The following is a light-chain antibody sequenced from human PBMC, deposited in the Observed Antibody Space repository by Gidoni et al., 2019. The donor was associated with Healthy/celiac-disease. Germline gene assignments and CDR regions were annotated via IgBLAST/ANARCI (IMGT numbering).Light chain of an antibody. J-gene: IGKJ5*01. V-gene: IGKV1-39*01. CDR1: QSISSY. CDR2: AAS. CDR3: QQSYSTPPVT. Sequence: DIQMTQSPSSLSASVGDRVTITCLASQSISSYLNWYQQKPGKAPKLLIYAASSLQSGVPSRFIGSGSGTDFTLTISSLQPEDFATYYCQQSYSTPPVTFGPGTRLEIK.